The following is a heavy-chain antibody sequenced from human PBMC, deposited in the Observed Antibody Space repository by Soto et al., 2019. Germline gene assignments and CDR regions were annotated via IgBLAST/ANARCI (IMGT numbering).Heavy chain of an antibody. V-gene: IGHV3-23*01. CDR3: AKGEEFLEWLADMDV. J-gene: IGHJ6*02. CDR2: ISGSGGST. Sequence: TGGSLRLSCAASGFTFSSYAMGWVRQAPGKGLEWVSAISGSGGSTYYADSVKGRFTISRDNSKNTLYLQMNSLRAEDTAVYYCAKGEEFLEWLADMDVWGQGTTVTVSS. D-gene: IGHD3-3*01. CDR1: GFTFSSYA.